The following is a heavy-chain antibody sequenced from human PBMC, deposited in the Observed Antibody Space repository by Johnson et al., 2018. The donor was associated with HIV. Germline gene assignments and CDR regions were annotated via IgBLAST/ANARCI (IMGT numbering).Heavy chain of an antibody. Sequence: QVQLVESGGGVVQPGRSLRLSCAASGFTFSSYAMHWVRQAPGKGLEWAAVISYDGSNKYYADSVKGRFTISRDNSKNTLYLQMSSLRAADTALYYCAKGEQLVIARKGHDEFEIWGQGTMVTVAS. CDR3: AKGEQLVIARKGHDEFEI. J-gene: IGHJ3*02. V-gene: IGHV3-30-3*01. CDR1: GFTFSSYA. CDR2: ISYDGSNK. D-gene: IGHD6-6*01.